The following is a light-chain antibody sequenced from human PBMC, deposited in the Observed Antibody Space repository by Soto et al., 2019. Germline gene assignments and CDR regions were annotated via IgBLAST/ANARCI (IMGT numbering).Light chain of an antibody. CDR3: QERGGGPPIT. J-gene: IGKJ5*01. V-gene: IGKV3-11*01. Sequence: EIVMTQSPATLSVSPGERATLSCRASQSVSTFLAWFQQKPGQPPRLLIYNASNRTTGIPARFSGSGSGTDFTLTISSLERDEVAVDQCQERGGGPPITFGQGTRREIK. CDR1: QSVSTF. CDR2: NAS.